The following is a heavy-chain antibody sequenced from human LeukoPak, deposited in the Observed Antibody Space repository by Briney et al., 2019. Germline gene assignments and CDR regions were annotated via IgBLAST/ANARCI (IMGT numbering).Heavy chain of an antibody. Sequence: GGSLRLSCAASGFVFGDYGMHWVRQAPGKGLEWVTMVRNDESDKYYADSVKGRFTISRDNSKNTLYLQMNSLRPEDTAVYYCAKHYYGSGSQKYYFDYWGQGTLVTVSS. D-gene: IGHD3-10*01. CDR1: GFVFGDYG. CDR3: AKHYYGSGSQKYYFDY. CDR2: VRNDESDK. J-gene: IGHJ4*02. V-gene: IGHV3-30*02.